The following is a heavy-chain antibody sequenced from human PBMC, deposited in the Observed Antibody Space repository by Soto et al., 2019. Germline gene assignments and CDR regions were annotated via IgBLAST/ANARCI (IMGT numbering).Heavy chain of an antibody. CDR2: INKGGGTT. CDR1: GFTFSSHE. Sequence: GGSLRLSCVVSGFTFSSHEMNWVRQAPGKGPEWVSRINKGGGTTSYADSVKGRFTISRDNARDSLYLHMDSLRAEDTAVYYCARDRSLIFAVPPYGMDVWGQGTTVTVSS. J-gene: IGHJ6*02. D-gene: IGHD3-3*01. V-gene: IGHV3-48*03. CDR3: ARDRSLIFAVPPYGMDV.